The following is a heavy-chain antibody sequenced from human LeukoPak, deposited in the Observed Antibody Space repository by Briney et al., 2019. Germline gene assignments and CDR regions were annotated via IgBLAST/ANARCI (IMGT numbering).Heavy chain of an antibody. J-gene: IGHJ6*03. V-gene: IGHV4-4*08. CDR1: SDSISRYY. Sequence: PSETLSLTCTVSSDSISRYYWGWIRQPPGKGLEWIGYISYSGSTNYIPSLKSRVTISVDTSKKQFSLKLSSVTAADTAVYYCAREIRGYMDVWGRGTTVTISS. D-gene: IGHD3-10*01. CDR2: ISYSGST. CDR3: AREIRGYMDV.